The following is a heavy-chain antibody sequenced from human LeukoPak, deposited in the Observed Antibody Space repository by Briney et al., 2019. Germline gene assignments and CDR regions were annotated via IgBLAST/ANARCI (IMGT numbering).Heavy chain of an antibody. Sequence: SGGSLRLSCAASGLTFSRYVMIWVRQAPGKGLQWVSTISYDGDNKYYVDSVKGRFTISRDNAKNSLYLQMNSLRAEDTAVYYCAELGITMIGGVWGKGTTVTISS. CDR3: AELGITMIGGV. CDR2: ISYDGDNK. CDR1: GLTFSRYV. V-gene: IGHV3-30*04. D-gene: IGHD3-10*02. J-gene: IGHJ6*04.